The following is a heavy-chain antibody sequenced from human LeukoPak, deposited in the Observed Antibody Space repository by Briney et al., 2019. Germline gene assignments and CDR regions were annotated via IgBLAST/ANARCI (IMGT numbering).Heavy chain of an antibody. Sequence: GGSLRLSCAASGFTFSSYEMNWVRQAPGKGLEWVSYISSSGSTIYYADSVKGRLTISRDNAKNSLYLQMNSLRAEDTAVFYCAELGITMIGGVWGKGTTVTISS. CDR1: GFTFSSYE. V-gene: IGHV3-48*03. D-gene: IGHD3-10*02. J-gene: IGHJ6*04. CDR2: ISSSGSTI. CDR3: AELGITMIGGV.